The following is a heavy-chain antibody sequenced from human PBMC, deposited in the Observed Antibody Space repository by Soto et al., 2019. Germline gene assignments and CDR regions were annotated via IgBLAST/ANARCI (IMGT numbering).Heavy chain of an antibody. D-gene: IGHD3-10*01. J-gene: IGHJ6*02. CDR1: GGSFSGYY. Sequence: QVQLQQWGAGLLKPSETLSLTCAVYGGSFSGYYWSWIRQPPGKGLEWIGEINHSGSTNYNPSLKIRVTISVYTSKNQFSLKLSSVSAADAAVYCCARVSGIYYYGMGVGGQGTTVTVSS. V-gene: IGHV4-34*01. CDR3: ARVSGIYYYGMGV. CDR2: INHSGST.